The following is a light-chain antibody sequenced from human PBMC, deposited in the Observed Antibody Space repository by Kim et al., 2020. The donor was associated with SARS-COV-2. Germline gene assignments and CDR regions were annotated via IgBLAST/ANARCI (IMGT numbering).Light chain of an antibody. CDR2: AAS. Sequence: ASVGDRVTITCRASQDISNYLAWYQQKPGGVPTLLIYAASTLQSGVPSRFSGSGSGTDFTLTISSLQPEDVAIYYCQKSDSAPWTFGQGTKVDIK. J-gene: IGKJ1*01. CDR3: QKSDSAPWT. V-gene: IGKV1-27*01. CDR1: QDISNY.